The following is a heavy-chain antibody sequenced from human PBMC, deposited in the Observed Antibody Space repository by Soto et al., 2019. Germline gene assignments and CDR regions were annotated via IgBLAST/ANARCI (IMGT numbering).Heavy chain of an antibody. V-gene: IGHV3-23*01. CDR2: ISGSGGST. CDR3: AKLPFRAYSRGGNWFDP. CDR1: GFTFSSYA. Sequence: GGSLRLSCAASGFTFSSYAMSWVRQAPGKGLEWVSAISGSGGSTYYADSVKGRFTISRDNSKNTLYLQMNSLRAEDTAVYYCAKLPFRAYSRGGNWFDPWGQGTLVTVSS. D-gene: IGHD6-13*01. J-gene: IGHJ5*02.